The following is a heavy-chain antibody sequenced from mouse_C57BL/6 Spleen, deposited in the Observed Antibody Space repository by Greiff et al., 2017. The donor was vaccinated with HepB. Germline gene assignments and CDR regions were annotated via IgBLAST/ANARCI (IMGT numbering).Heavy chain of an antibody. CDR2: IDPSDSYT. Sequence: QVHVKQPGAELVMPGASVKLSCKASGYTFTSYWMHWVKQRPGQGLEWIGEIDPSDSYTNYNQKFKGKSTLTVDKSSSTAYMQLSSLTSEDSAVYYCARGAYYGSSYTLFDYWGQGTTLTVSS. CDR1: GYTFTSYW. D-gene: IGHD1-1*01. V-gene: IGHV1-69*01. J-gene: IGHJ2*01. CDR3: ARGAYYGSSYTLFDY.